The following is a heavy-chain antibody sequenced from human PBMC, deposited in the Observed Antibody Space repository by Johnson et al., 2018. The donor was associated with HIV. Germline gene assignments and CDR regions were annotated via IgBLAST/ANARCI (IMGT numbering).Heavy chain of an antibody. D-gene: IGHD1-26*01. Sequence: QVQLVESGGGVVQPGRSLRLSCAASGFTFSSYAMHWVRRAPGKGLEWVAIISYDGSSKYYADSVKGRFTISRDNSKNTLYLQMNSLRAEDTAVYHCARGRGGYYTFDVWGQGTMVTVSS. J-gene: IGHJ3*01. CDR1: GFTFSSYA. V-gene: IGHV3-30-3*01. CDR2: ISYDGSSK. CDR3: ARGRGGYYTFDV.